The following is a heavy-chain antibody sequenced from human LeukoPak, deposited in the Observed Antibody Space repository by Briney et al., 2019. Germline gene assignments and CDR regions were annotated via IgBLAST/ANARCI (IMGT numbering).Heavy chain of an antibody. J-gene: IGHJ4*02. CDR1: GFTFSSYA. V-gene: IGHV3-23*01. Sequence: GGSLRLSCAASGFTFSSYAMSWVRQAPGKGLEWVSAISGSGGRTYYADSVKGRLTISRDNSKNTLYLQMNSLRAEDTAVYYCAKDNSNYLGGTFDYWGQGTLVTVSS. D-gene: IGHD4-11*01. CDR2: ISGSGGRT. CDR3: AKDNSNYLGGTFDY.